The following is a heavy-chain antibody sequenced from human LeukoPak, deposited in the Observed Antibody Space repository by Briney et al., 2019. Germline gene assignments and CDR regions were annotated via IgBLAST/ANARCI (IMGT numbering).Heavy chain of an antibody. D-gene: IGHD5-18*01. CDR3: ARVRPPNIVDSVMDYKYYHDMDV. Sequence: ASVKVSCKASGYTVTTYYTHWVRQAPGQGLEWMGILNPSGGSSSYAQKFQGRATLTRATSTSTVYMELSSLRSEDTAVYYCARVRPPNIVDSVMDYKYYHDMDVWGQGTTVTVSS. CDR2: LNPSGGSS. CDR1: GYTVTTYY. V-gene: IGHV1-46*01. J-gene: IGHJ6*02.